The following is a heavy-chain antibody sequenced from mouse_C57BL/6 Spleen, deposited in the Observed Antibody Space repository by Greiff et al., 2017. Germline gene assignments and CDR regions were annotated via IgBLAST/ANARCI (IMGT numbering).Heavy chain of an antibody. J-gene: IGHJ3*01. CDR1: GFTFSDYG. CDR3: ARPNSSGYAAWFAY. CDR2: ISSGSSTI. Sequence: EVQGVESGGGLVKPGGSLKLSCAASGFTFSDYGMHWVRQAPEKGLEWVAYISSGSSTIYYADTVKGRFTISRDNAKNTLFLQMTSLRSEDTAMYYCARPNSSGYAAWFAYWGQGTLVTVSA. D-gene: IGHD3-2*02. V-gene: IGHV5-17*01.